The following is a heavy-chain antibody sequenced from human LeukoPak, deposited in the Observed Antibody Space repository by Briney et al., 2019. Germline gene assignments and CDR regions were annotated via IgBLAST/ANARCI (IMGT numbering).Heavy chain of an antibody. Sequence: GGSLRLSCAASGFTFSNYAMSWVRQAPGKGLEWVSGTSDSGGSTYYADSVKGRFSISRDNSKNSLYLQMDSLRVEDTAIYYCVKGATKISCHPADWGQGTLVTVSS. CDR1: GFTFSNYA. J-gene: IGHJ4*02. CDR2: TSDSGGST. V-gene: IGHV3-23*01. CDR3: VKGATKISCHPAD. D-gene: IGHD1-1*01.